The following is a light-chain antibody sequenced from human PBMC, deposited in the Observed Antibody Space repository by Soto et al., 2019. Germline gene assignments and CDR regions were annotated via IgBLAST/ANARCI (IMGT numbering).Light chain of an antibody. CDR3: QQFSLYWA. Sequence: DIQMTQSPSTLSASVGDRVTIPCRASQDINRWLAWYQQKPGNAPKILIYNADTLESGVPSRFSGSGDGTEFILTISSLQPDDFATYYCQQFSLYWAFGQGTKGDIK. CDR1: QDINRW. J-gene: IGKJ1*01. CDR2: NAD. V-gene: IGKV1-5*01.